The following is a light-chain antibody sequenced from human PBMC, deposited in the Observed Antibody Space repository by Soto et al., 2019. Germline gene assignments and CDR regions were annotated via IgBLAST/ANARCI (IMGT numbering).Light chain of an antibody. CDR2: GAS. V-gene: IGKV3-15*01. CDR1: QRVNTD. Sequence: NHPRSVLSGYPGESTKLSCTASQRVNTDVAWYQQKPGQAPRLLIYGASTRATGIPARFIVIGSRTEFTRTICGLETADVALYCCQQYTAWPRWKCAQGTKVDI. CDR3: QQYTAWPRWK. J-gene: IGKJ1*01.